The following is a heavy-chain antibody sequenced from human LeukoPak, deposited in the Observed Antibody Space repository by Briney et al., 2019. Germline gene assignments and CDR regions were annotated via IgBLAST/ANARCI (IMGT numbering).Heavy chain of an antibody. J-gene: IGHJ4*02. D-gene: IGHD3-10*01. CDR2: INHSGST. Sequence: SETLSLTCAVYGGSFSGYYWSWIRQPPGKGLEWIGEINHSGSTNYNPSLKSRVTISVDTSKNQFSLKLSSVTAADTAVYYCARGGLRWFGPTSFDYWGQGTLVTVSS. CDR3: ARGGLRWFGPTSFDY. CDR1: GGSFSGYY. V-gene: IGHV4-34*01.